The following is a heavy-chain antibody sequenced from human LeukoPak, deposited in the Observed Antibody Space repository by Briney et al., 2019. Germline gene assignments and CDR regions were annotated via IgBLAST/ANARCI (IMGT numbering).Heavy chain of an antibody. J-gene: IGHJ4*02. Sequence: GRSLRLSCAASGFTVSNNYMSWVRQAPGKGLEWVSVIYSGGATYYADSVQGRFTISRDNSKNTLYLQMNSLRAEDTAVYYCVRDAAVVTTGVGKNDYWGQGTLVTVSS. D-gene: IGHD4-23*01. V-gene: IGHV3-53*01. CDR1: GFTVSNNY. CDR3: VRDAAVVTTGVGKNDY. CDR2: IYSGGAT.